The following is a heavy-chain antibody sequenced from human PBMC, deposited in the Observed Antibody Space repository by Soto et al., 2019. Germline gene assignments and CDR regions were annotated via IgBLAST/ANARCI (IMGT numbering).Heavy chain of an antibody. CDR3: ARARYSSGWYISSDYYSGMHV. D-gene: IGHD6-19*01. V-gene: IGHV3-53*01. CDR2: IYSGGST. Sequence: PGGSLRLSCAASGFTVSSNYMSLVRQAPGKGLEWVSVIYSGGSTYYADSVKGRFTISRDNSKNTLYLQMNSLRAEDTAVYYCARARYSSGWYISSDYYSGMHVSGKAT. J-gene: IGHJ6*04. CDR1: GFTVSSNY.